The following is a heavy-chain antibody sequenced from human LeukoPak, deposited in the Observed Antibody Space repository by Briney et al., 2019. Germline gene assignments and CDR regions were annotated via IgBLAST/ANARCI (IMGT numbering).Heavy chain of an antibody. V-gene: IGHV5-10-1*01. CDR2: IDPSDSFI. CDR3: ARQPPRGYTSAWFDS. CDR1: GYRFPNFW. J-gene: IGHJ5*01. Sequence: GESLKISCQDSGYRFPNFWLTWVRQLPGKGLEWVGRIDPSDSFINYNPSFQGHVTISADKSSTTAYLQWSSLKASDTAVYYCARQPPRGYTSAWFDSWGQGTLVTVSS. D-gene: IGHD3-16*02.